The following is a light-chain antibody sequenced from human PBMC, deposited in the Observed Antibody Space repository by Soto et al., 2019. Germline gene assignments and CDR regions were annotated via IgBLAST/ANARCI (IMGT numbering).Light chain of an antibody. V-gene: IGKV1-5*03. J-gene: IGKJ1*01. Sequence: DIQMTQSPSTLSASVGDRVTITCRASQSISTWLAWDQQKPGKAPKALIYKASSLDSGVPSRFSGSGSGTEFTLTISSLQPDDFATYYCQQYSTYSRTFGQVTKVEIK. CDR1: QSISTW. CDR2: KAS. CDR3: QQYSTYSRT.